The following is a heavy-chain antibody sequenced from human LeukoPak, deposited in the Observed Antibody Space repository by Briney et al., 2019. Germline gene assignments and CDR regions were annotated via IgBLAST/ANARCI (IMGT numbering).Heavy chain of an antibody. CDR2: MWYDGSNK. V-gene: IGHV3-33*08. CDR3: ARGYDFWSGDLNWFDP. J-gene: IGHJ5*02. CDR1: GFTFSSYW. D-gene: IGHD3-3*01. Sequence: GGSLRLSCAASGFTFSSYWMSWVRQAPGKGLEWVAVMWYDGSNKYYANSVKGRFTISRDNSKNTLYLQMNSLRAEDTAVYYCARGYDFWSGDLNWFDPWGQGTLVTVSS.